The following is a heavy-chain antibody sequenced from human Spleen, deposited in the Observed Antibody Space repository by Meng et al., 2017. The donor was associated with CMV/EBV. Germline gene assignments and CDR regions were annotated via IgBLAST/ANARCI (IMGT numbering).Heavy chain of an antibody. V-gene: IGHV1-18*01. CDR1: GGTFSSYT. CDR2: ISPYNGYT. J-gene: IGHJ6*02. Sequence: ASVKVSCKASGGTFSSYTISWVRQAPGQGLEWMGWISPYNGYTNYAEKVQGRVTMTTDTSTTTAYMELRSLRSDDTAVYYCAKGIGGYYYGMDVWGQGTTVTVSS. D-gene: IGHD3-3*01. CDR3: AKGIGGYYYGMDV.